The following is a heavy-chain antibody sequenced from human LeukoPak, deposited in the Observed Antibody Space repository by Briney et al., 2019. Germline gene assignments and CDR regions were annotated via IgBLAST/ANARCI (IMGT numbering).Heavy chain of an antibody. D-gene: IGHD2-2*02. CDR3: ARLPYCSSTSCYTGSWDY. V-gene: IGHV5-51*01. Sequence: GESLKISCKGSGYSFTSYWIGWVRQMPGKGLEWMGIICPGDSDTRYSPSFQGQVTISADKSISTAYLQWSSLKASDTAMYYCARLPYCSSTSCYTGSWDYWGQGTLVTVSS. J-gene: IGHJ4*02. CDR1: GYSFTSYW. CDR2: ICPGDSDT.